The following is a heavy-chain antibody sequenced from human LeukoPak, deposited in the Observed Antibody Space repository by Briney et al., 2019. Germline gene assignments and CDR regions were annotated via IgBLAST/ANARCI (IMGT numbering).Heavy chain of an antibody. V-gene: IGHV4-61*02. Sequence: SETLSLTCTVSGGSISSGSYYWRWIRQPAGKGLEWIGRIYTSGSTNYNPSLKSRVTISVDTSKNQFSLKLSSVTAADTAVCYCARERSSGWYFAVDIWGQGTMVTASS. D-gene: IGHD6-19*01. CDR3: ARERSSGWYFAVDI. CDR2: IYTSGST. CDR1: GGSISSGSYY. J-gene: IGHJ3*02.